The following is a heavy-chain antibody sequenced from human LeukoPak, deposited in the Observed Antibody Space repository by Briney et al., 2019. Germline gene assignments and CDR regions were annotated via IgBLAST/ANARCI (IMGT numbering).Heavy chain of an antibody. D-gene: IGHD4-17*01. CDR2: INAGNGNT. CDR1: GYTFTSYA. V-gene: IGHV1-3*01. CDR3: ARGYGDYVHYYYGMDV. J-gene: IGHJ6*02. Sequence: ASVKVSCKASGYTFTSYAMHWVRQAPGQRLEWMGWINAGNGNTKYPQKFQGRVTITRDTSASTAYMELSSLRSEDTAVYYCARGYGDYVHYYYGMDVWGQGTTVTVSS.